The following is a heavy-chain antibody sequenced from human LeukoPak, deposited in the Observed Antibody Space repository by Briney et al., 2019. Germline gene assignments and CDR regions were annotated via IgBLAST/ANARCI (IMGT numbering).Heavy chain of an antibody. CDR1: GGSISSYY. Sequence: PSETLSLTCTVSGGSISSYYWSWIRQPAGKGLEWIGRIYTSGSTNYNPSLKSRVTMSVDTSKNQFSLKLSSVTAADTAVYYCASAYCSGGSCYPYYFDYWGQGTLVTVSS. V-gene: IGHV4-4*07. J-gene: IGHJ4*02. CDR3: ASAYCSGGSCYPYYFDY. D-gene: IGHD2-15*01. CDR2: IYTSGST.